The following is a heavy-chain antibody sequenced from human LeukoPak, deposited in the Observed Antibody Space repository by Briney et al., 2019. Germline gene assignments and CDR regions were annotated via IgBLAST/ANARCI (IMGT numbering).Heavy chain of an antibody. V-gene: IGHV3-23*01. J-gene: IGHJ4*02. D-gene: IGHD6-6*01. CDR1: GFTFSSYA. Sequence: GGSLRLSCAASGFTFSSYAISWVRQAPGKGLEWVSTITGSGGSTYYPDSVKGRFTISRDNSKNTLYLQMNSLRAEDTAIYYCAKRTFGSSAWYCFDFWGQGTLVTVSS. CDR2: ITGSGGST. CDR3: AKRTFGSSAWYCFDF.